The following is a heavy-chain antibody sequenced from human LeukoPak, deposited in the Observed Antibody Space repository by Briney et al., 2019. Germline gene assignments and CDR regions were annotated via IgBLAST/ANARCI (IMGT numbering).Heavy chain of an antibody. CDR3: ARDAVDTANAV. J-gene: IGHJ6*02. Sequence: PGGSLRLSRAASVFTFTTYWMHWVRQAPGKGRVWVSHINSDGSITSYADSVKGRFTISRDNAKNTLYLQMNSLRAEDTAVYYCARDAVDTANAVWGQGTTVTVSS. CDR1: VFTFTTYW. CDR2: INSDGSIT. V-gene: IGHV3-74*01. D-gene: IGHD5-18*01.